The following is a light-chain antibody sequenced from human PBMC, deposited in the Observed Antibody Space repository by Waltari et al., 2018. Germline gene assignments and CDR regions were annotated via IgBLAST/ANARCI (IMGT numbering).Light chain of an antibody. Sequence: DIQMTQSPSTLSAFVGDRVTFTCRASQSVGKWLAWYQQKPGKAPKILINQASVLQSGVPSRFSGKGSGTEFTLTNSTLKPDDYATYYCQQYNTYSEYTFGQGTKLEI. CDR2: QAS. J-gene: IGKJ2*01. CDR3: QQYNTYSEYT. V-gene: IGKV1-5*03. CDR1: QSVGKW.